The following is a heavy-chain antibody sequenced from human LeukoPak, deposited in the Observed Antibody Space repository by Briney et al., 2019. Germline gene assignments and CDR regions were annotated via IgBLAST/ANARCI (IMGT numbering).Heavy chain of an antibody. V-gene: IGHV3-11*04. J-gene: IGHJ4*02. Sequence: PGRSLRLSCTASGFTFGDYAMSWFRQAPGKGLEWVSYISSSGNTTYNADSVKGRFSITRDNAKNSLYLQMNSLRAEDTAVYYCARDGGSAWFLDYWGQGTLVTVSS. CDR1: GFTFGDYA. CDR3: ARDGGSAWFLDY. D-gene: IGHD6-19*01. CDR2: ISSSGNTT.